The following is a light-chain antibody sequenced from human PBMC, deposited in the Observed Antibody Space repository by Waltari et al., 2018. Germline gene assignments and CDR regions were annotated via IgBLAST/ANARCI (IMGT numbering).Light chain of an antibody. CDR1: SGHSDYA. CDR3: QTWATGIRL. V-gene: IGLV4-69*01. Sequence: QLVLTQSPSASASLGASVKLTCTLSSGHSDYAIAWHQQQPQKAPRYLMRLNSEGSHIKGDGIPDRFSGSSSGAERYLTVSSLHSEDEADYYCQTWATGIRLFGGGTKLTVL. CDR2: LNSEGSH. J-gene: IGLJ2*01.